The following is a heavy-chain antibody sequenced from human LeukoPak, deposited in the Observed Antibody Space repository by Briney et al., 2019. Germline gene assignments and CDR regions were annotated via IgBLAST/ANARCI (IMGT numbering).Heavy chain of an antibody. D-gene: IGHD3-22*01. CDR1: GGSISSYY. Sequence: PSETLSLTCTVSGGSISSYYWSWIRQPPGKGLEWIGYIYYSGSTNYNPSLKSRVTISVDTSKNQFSLKLSSVTAADTAVYYCARAPYYYDSSGYSDGMDVWGQGTTVTVSS. CDR3: ARAPYYYDSSGYSDGMDV. CDR2: IYYSGST. V-gene: IGHV4-59*01. J-gene: IGHJ6*02.